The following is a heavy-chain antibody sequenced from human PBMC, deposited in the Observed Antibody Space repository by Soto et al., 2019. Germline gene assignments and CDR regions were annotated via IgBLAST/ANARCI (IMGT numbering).Heavy chain of an antibody. V-gene: IGHV2-5*02. CDR2: IYWDDDK. J-gene: IGHJ6*02. D-gene: IGHD6-13*01. Sequence: QITLKESGPTLVKPTQTLTLTCTFSGFSLSTSGVGVGWIRQPPGKALEWLALIYWDDDKRYSPSLKSRLTITKDTSKNQVVLTMTTMDPVDTATYYCAHSSGSSWYGSSYGMDVWGQGTTVTVSS. CDR3: AHSSGSSWYGSSYGMDV. CDR1: GFSLSTSGVG.